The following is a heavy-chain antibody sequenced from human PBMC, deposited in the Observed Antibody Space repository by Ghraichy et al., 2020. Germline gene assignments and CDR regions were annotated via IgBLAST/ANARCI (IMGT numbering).Heavy chain of an antibody. J-gene: IGHJ6*03. Sequence: ASVKVSCKASGYTFTGYYMHWVRQAPGQGLEWMGRINPNSGGTNYAQKFQGRVTMTRDTSISTAYMELSRLRSDDTAVYYCARESYQLPPGDYYYYMDVWGKGTTVTVSS. CDR3: ARESYQLPPGDYYYYMDV. D-gene: IGHD2-2*01. CDR2: INPNSGGT. V-gene: IGHV1-2*06. CDR1: GYTFTGYY.